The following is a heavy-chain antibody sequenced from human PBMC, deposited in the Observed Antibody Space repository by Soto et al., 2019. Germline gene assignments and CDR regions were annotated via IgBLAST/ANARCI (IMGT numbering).Heavy chain of an antibody. J-gene: IGHJ6*01. D-gene: IGHD6-19*01. CDR3: AKDLRGSGSSFAQ. CDR2: IYSGGST. Sequence: RLWGAASGLNGSSNDVRWVRKDPGKGLEWVSVIYSGGSTYYADSVKGRFTISRDNSKNTLYLQMNSLRADDTAVYYGAKDLRGSGSSFAQWG. CDR1: GLNGSSND. V-gene: IGHV3-53*01.